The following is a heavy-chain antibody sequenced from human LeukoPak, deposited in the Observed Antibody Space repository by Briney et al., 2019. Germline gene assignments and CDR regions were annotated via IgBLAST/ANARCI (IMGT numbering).Heavy chain of an antibody. V-gene: IGHV4-61*02. CDR3: ARDRLTGRYGMDV. CDR2: VYTSGST. Sequence: PSETLSLTCTVSGGSISSASYYGSWIRQPAGKGLEWIGRVYTSGSTNYNPSLESRVTISVDTSKNQFSLKLNSVTAADTAVNYCARDRLTGRYGMDVWGQGTTVTVSS. D-gene: IGHD1-14*01. CDR1: GGSISSASYY. J-gene: IGHJ6*02.